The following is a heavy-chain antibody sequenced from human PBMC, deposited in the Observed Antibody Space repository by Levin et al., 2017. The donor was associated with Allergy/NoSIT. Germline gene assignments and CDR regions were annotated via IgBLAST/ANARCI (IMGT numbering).Heavy chain of an antibody. V-gene: IGHV1-2*02. Sequence: SGGSLRLSCKASGYTFTDYYIHWVRQAPGQGLEWMGWINPNSGGTNSAQRFQGRVSMTRDTSISTAYMELRRLRSDDTAVYYCARELSGDPYYFYAMDVWGQGTSVTVSS. D-gene: IGHD3-16*02. CDR1: GYTFTDYY. J-gene: IGHJ6*02. CDR2: INPNSGGT. CDR3: ARELSGDPYYFYAMDV.